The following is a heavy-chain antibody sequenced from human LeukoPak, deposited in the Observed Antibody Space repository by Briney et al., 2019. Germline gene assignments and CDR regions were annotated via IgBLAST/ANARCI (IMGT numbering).Heavy chain of an antibody. D-gene: IGHD4-17*01. Sequence: ASVKVSCRASGGTFSSYAISWVRQAPGQGLEWMGGIIPIFGTANYAQKFQGRVTITADESTSTAYMELSSLRSEDTAVYYCARDQGDYGDLTGDWGQGTLVTVSS. CDR3: ARDQGDYGDLTGD. J-gene: IGHJ4*02. CDR2: IIPIFGTA. V-gene: IGHV1-69*13. CDR1: GGTFSSYA.